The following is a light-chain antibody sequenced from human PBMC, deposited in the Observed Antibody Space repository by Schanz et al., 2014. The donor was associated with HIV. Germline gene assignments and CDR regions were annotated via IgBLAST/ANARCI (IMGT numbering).Light chain of an antibody. V-gene: IGLV2-14*01. Sequence: QSVLTQPASVSGSPGQSITISCTGTSSDIGTYNYVSWYQQHPGKAPKLMIYAVSVRPSGVSNRFSGSKSGNTASLTISGLQPEDEADYYCSSLTTSSAPVFGTGTKLTVL. CDR3: SSLTTSSAPV. CDR1: SSDIGTYNY. CDR2: AVS. J-gene: IGLJ1*01.